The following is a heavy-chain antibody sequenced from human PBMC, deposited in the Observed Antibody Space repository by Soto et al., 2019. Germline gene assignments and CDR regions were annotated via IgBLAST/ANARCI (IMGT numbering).Heavy chain of an antibody. Sequence: QLQLQESGPGLVEASETLSLSCTVSGDSISGGAHYWDWIRQPPGKGLEWIGSTYYSGRTYYNPSLKNRVTISVDTSKNQFSLELKSVTTTDTAVYYCASRFNSGWLFFFDYWGHGTLVTVSS. CDR2: TYYSGRT. J-gene: IGHJ4*01. D-gene: IGHD6-19*01. V-gene: IGHV4-39*01. CDR1: GDSISGGAHY. CDR3: ASRFNSGWLFFFDY.